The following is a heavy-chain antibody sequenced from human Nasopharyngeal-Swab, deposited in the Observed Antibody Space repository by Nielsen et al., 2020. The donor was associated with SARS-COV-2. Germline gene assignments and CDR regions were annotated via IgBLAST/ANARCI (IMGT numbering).Heavy chain of an antibody. CDR1: GFTLNTYA. CDR3: AKSDDAVDI. V-gene: IGHV3-23*01. CDR2: ISDSGGRT. J-gene: IGHJ3*02. Sequence: GESLKISCASSGFTLNTYAMSWVRQAPGAGLEWVSAISDSGGRTYCADSVKGRFTISRDNSQNTLFLQMNSLRAEDTAVYYCAKSDDAVDIWGQGTMVTVSS.